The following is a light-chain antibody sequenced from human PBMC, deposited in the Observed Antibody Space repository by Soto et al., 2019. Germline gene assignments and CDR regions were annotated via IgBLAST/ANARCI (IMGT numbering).Light chain of an antibody. V-gene: IGKV4-1*01. CDR1: QSGLYSSNNKNY. Sequence: DIVMTHSPDSLAVSLGERATINCKSIQSGLYSSNNKNYLAWYQQKPGQPPKLLVYWGSSRGSGVPDRFSGSGSGPDFILIISSLHAEDVAVYYCQQYYSSNTFGQGTQLEI. CDR2: WGS. CDR3: QQYYSSNT. J-gene: IGKJ5*01.